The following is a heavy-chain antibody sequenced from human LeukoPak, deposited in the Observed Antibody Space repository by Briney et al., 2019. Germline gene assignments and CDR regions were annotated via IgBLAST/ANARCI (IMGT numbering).Heavy chain of an antibody. Sequence: PGGSLRLSCAASGFTFSSYAMSWVRQAPGKGLEWVSAISGSGGSTYYADSVKGRFTISRDNSKNTLYLQMNSLRAEDTAVYYCAKDVVLEWFPMAAFDIWGQGTMVTVSS. CDR3: AKDVVLEWFPMAAFDI. CDR1: GFTFSSYA. J-gene: IGHJ3*02. V-gene: IGHV3-23*01. D-gene: IGHD3-3*01. CDR2: ISGSGGST.